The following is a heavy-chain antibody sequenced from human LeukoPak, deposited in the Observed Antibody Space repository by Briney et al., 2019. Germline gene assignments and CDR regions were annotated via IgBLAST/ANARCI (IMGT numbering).Heavy chain of an antibody. CDR1: GFTFSTYS. V-gene: IGHV3-48*04. J-gene: IGHJ4*02. Sequence: GGSLRLSCAASGFTFSTYSMNWVRQAPGKGLGWLSYIRGSGSTIYHTDSVKGRFTISRDNAKNSLYLQMNSLRADDTAVYYCARMNYISSGWGAPFDYWGQGTLVTVSS. D-gene: IGHD1-7*01. CDR2: IRGSGSTI. CDR3: ARMNYISSGWGAPFDY.